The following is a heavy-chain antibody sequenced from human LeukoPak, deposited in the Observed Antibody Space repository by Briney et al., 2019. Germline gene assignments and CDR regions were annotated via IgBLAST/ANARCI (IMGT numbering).Heavy chain of an antibody. CDR3: ARNVVVGATRYNWFDP. CDR1: GYTFTSYA. J-gene: IGHJ5*02. Sequence: ASVKVSCKASGYTFTSYAMNWVRQAPGQGLEWMGWINPNNGATNYAQKFQGRVTMTRDTSISTAYMELSRLRSDDTAVYYCARNVVVGATRYNWFDPWGQGTPVTVSS. D-gene: IGHD1-26*01. CDR2: INPNNGAT. V-gene: IGHV1-2*02.